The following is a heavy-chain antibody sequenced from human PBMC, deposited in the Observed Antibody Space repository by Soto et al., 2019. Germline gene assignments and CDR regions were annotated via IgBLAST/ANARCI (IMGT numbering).Heavy chain of an antibody. CDR3: ATDAGYGSGSSVYHYFHY. V-gene: IGHV3-7*01. CDR1: GFNFGSYW. J-gene: IGHJ4*01. Sequence: VVSLILSCVASGFNFGSYWMSWVRQAPGKGLEWLATIKRDGSEKKYVDSVKGRFTTSRDNAKNSLYLQVDSLRVEDTAVYYCATDAGYGSGSSVYHYFHYWGNGTRVTVCS. D-gene: IGHD3-10*01. CDR2: IKRDGSEK.